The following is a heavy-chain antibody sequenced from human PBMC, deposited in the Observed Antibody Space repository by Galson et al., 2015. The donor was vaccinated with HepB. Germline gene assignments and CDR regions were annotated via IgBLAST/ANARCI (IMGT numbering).Heavy chain of an antibody. J-gene: IGHJ4*02. CDR3: ARGRGDSSTLFDY. CDR2: INPNSGGT. V-gene: IGHV1-2*06. Sequence: SVKVSCKASGYTFTGYYMHWVRQAPGQGLEWMGRINPNSGGTNYAQKFQGRVTMTRDTSISTAYMELSRLRSDDTAVYYCARGRGDSSTLFDYWGQGTLVTVSS. D-gene: IGHD3-22*01. CDR1: GYTFTGYY.